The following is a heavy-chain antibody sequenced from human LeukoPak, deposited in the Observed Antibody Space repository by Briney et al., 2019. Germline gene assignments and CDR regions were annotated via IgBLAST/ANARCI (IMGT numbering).Heavy chain of an antibody. CDR1: GFTFSSYE. V-gene: IGHV3-48*03. CDR3: ASRHYYDSSGYGDAFDI. J-gene: IGHJ3*02. CDR2: ISSSGSTI. D-gene: IGHD3-22*01. Sequence: GGSLRLSCAASGFTFSSYEMNWVRQAPGKGLEWVSYISSSGSTIYYADSVKGRFTISRDNAKNSLYLQMNSLRAEDTAVYYCASRHYYDSSGYGDAFDIWGQGTMVIVSS.